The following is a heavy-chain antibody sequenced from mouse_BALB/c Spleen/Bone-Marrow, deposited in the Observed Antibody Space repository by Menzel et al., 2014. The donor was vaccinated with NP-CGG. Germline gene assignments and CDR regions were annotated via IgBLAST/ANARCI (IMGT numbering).Heavy chain of an antibody. V-gene: IGHV1S41*01. J-gene: IGHJ4*01. CDR3: ARSHYGRAMDY. CDR2: IAPGSGST. D-gene: IGHD1-1*01. Sequence: DLVKPGASVKLSCKASGYTFTSYWINWTKQRPGQGLEWIGRIAPGSGSTYYDEMFKGKATLTVDTSSSTAYIQLSSLSSEDSAVYFCARSHYGRAMDYWGQGTSVTVSS. CDR1: GYTFTSYW.